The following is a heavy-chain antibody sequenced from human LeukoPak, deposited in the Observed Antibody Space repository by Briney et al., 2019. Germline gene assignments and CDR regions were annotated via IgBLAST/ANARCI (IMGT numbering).Heavy chain of an antibody. D-gene: IGHD3-22*01. CDR1: GFTFSSYS. V-gene: IGHV3-21*01. J-gene: IGHJ5*02. CDR2: ISSSSSYI. CDR3: ARDVYYYDSSGYGPLA. Sequence: PGGSLRLSCAASGFTFSSYSMNWVRQAPGKGLEWVSSISSSSSYIYYADSVKGRFTISRDNAKNSLYLQMNSLRAEDTAVYYCARDVYYYDSSGYGPLAWGQGTLVTVSS.